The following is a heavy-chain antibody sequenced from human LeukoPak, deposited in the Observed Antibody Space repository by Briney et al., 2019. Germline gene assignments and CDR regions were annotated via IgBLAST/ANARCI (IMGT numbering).Heavy chain of an antibody. CDR3: ARHSRIAAYGMDV. Sequence: SETLSLTCSVSSGSISPYYWSWIRQPPGKGLEWIGYIYYSGSTNYNPSLKSRVTISVDTSKNQFSLKLSSVTAADTAVYYCARHSRIAAYGMDVWGQGTTVTVSS. D-gene: IGHD2/OR15-2a*01. J-gene: IGHJ6*02. CDR1: SGSISPYY. CDR2: IYYSGST. V-gene: IGHV4-59*08.